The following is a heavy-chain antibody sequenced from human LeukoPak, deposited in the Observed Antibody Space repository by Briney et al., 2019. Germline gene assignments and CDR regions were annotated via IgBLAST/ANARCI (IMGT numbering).Heavy chain of an antibody. J-gene: IGHJ4*02. D-gene: IGHD3-9*01. Sequence: SETLSLTCTVSGASISNYYWSWIRQPAGKGLEWIGRIYACGSTNYNPSLKSRVTISVDQSKNQFSLKLNSVTAADTAAYYCARGETIFPYWGQGTLVTVSS. CDR3: ARGETIFPY. CDR1: GASISNYY. V-gene: IGHV4-4*07. CDR2: IYACGST.